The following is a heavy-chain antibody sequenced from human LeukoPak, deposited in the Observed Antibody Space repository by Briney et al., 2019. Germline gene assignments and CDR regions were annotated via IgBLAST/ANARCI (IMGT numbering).Heavy chain of an antibody. V-gene: IGHV3-21*01. CDR2: ISSSSSYI. CDR3: ARSNGSWYFAFDI. D-gene: IGHD6-13*01. CDR1: GFTFDDYA. J-gene: IGHJ3*02. Sequence: GGSLRLSCAASGFTFDDYAMHWVRQAPGKGLEWVSSISSSSSYIYYADSVKGRFTISRDNAKNSLYLQMNSLRAEDTAVYYCARSNGSWYFAFDIWGQGTMVTVSS.